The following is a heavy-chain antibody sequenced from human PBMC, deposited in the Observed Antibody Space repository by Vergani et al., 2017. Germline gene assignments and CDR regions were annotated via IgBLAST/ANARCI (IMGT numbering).Heavy chain of an antibody. Sequence: EVQLVESGGGLVQPGRSPRLSCAASGFTFDDYAMHWVRQAPGKGLEWVSGISWNSGSTGYADSVKGRFTISRDNAKNSLYLQMNSLRAEDTAVYYCAKDDILTGYYPPYFDYWGQGTLVTVSS. V-gene: IGHV3-9*01. CDR1: GFTFDDYA. CDR2: ISWNSGST. CDR3: AKDDILTGYYPPYFDY. D-gene: IGHD3-9*01. J-gene: IGHJ4*02.